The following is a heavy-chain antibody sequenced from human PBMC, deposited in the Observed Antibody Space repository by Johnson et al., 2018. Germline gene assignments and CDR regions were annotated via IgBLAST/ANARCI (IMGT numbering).Heavy chain of an antibody. J-gene: IGHJ6*03. D-gene: IGHD2-2*01. CDR1: GDSISRVCYS. CDR2: VYYTGTT. CDR3: ARTYFSSTSCYLGPYYYYYMDV. V-gene: IGHV4-31*03. Sequence: QVQLQESGPGLVKPSQTLSLTCSVSGDSISRVCYSWSWVRQRPGQGLEWIGFVYYTGTTRYNPSLRSRVSISVGTSKNQFFLKLTSVTAAATAVYYCARTYFSSTSCYLGPYYYYYMDVWGKGTTVTVSS.